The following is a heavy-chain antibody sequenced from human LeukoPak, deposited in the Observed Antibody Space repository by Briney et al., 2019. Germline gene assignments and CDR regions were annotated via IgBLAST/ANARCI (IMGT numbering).Heavy chain of an antibody. CDR3: AKDGGQGADY. Sequence: GGSLRLSCAASGFSFSSYAMSWVRQAPGKGLEWVSGISGSDGSTYYADSVKGRFTISRDNSKNMLYLQMNSLRAEDMAVYYCAKDGGQGADYWGQGTLVSVSS. V-gene: IGHV3-23*01. J-gene: IGHJ4*02. CDR2: ISGSDGST. D-gene: IGHD3-16*01. CDR1: GFSFSSYA.